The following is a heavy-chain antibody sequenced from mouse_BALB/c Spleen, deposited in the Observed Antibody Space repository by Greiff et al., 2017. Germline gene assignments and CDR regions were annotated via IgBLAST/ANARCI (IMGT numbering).Heavy chain of an antibody. CDR2: IWGGGST. V-gene: IGHV2-6-4*01. J-gene: IGHJ2*01. Sequence: VKLVESGPGLVAPSQSLSITCTVSGFSLSRYSVHWVRQPPGKGLEWLGMIWGGGSTDYNSALKSRLSISKDNSKSQVFLKMNSLQTDDTAMYYCARGDIYMITIFDYWGQGTTLTVSS. CDR1: GFSLSRYS. CDR3: ARGDIYMITIFDY. D-gene: IGHD2-4*01.